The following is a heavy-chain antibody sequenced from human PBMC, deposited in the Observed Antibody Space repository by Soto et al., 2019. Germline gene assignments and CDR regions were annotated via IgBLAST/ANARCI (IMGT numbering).Heavy chain of an antibody. CDR3: ARRGPNNSYGYDHRLDP. V-gene: IGHV4-39*01. CDR1: GGSISSNSYF. D-gene: IGHD5-18*01. CDR2: VHFRGST. Sequence: SETLSLTCSVSGGSISSNSYFWDWIRQSPGKGLEWIGSVHFRGSTYYNPSLKSRVTISVDTSKNQFSLKLTSVTAADRAVYYCARRGPNNSYGYDHRLDPWGQGNLVTVSS. J-gene: IGHJ5*02.